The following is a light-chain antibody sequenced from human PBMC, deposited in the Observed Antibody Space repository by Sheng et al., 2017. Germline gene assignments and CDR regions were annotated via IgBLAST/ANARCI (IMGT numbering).Light chain of an antibody. CDR1: QSISNS. V-gene: IGKV1-5*03. J-gene: IGKJ4*01. Sequence: DIQMTQSPSTLSASVGDRVIITCRASQSISNSLAWYQQKPGKAPEILIYRASTLNSGVPSRFRGSGSGTEFTLTISSLQPDDFATYYCQQFNRYSITFGGGTKVESK. CDR2: RAS. CDR3: QQFNRYSIT.